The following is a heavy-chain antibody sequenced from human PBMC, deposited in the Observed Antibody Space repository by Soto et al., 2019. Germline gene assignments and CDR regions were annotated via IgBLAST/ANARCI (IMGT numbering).Heavy chain of an antibody. J-gene: IGHJ4*02. Sequence: GASVKVSCKASGYTFTSYDIGWVRQAPGQGLEWMGWISAYNGNTNYAQKFQGRVTMTRNTSISTAYMELSSLRSEDTAVYYCARGVIHSGSYEGSYYFDYWGQGTLVTVSS. CDR1: GYTFTSYD. CDR3: ARGVIHSGSYEGSYYFDY. V-gene: IGHV1-18*01. CDR2: ISAYNGNT. D-gene: IGHD1-26*01.